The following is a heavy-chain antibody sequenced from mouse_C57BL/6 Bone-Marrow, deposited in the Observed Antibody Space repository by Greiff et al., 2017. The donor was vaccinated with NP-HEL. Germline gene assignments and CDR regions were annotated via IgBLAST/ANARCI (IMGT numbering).Heavy chain of an antibody. Sequence: VKLVESGPELVKPGASVKLSCKASGYTFTSYDINWVKQRPGQGLEWIGWIYPRDGSTKYNEKFKGKATLTVDTSSSTAYMELHSLTSEDSAVYFCAKTAQKGFAYWGQGTLVTVSA. V-gene: IGHV1-85*01. J-gene: IGHJ3*01. CDR3: AKTAQKGFAY. D-gene: IGHD3-2*02. CDR1: GYTFTSYD. CDR2: IYPRDGST.